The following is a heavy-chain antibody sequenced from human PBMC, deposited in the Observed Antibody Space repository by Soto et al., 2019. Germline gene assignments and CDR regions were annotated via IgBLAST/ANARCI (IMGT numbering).Heavy chain of an antibody. CDR2: IYYSGST. CDR1: GGSIRSYY. Sequence: SETLSLTCTVSGGSIRSYYWSWIRQPPGKGLEWIGYIYYSGSTNYNPSLKSRVTISVDTSKNQFSLKLTSVTAADTAVYYCARTSAAGKYYYGMDVWGQGTTVTVSS. CDR3: ARTSAAGKYYYGMDV. V-gene: IGHV4-59*08. J-gene: IGHJ6*02. D-gene: IGHD6-13*01.